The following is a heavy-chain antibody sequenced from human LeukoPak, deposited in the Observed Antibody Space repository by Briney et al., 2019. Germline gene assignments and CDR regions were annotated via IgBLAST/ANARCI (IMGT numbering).Heavy chain of an antibody. D-gene: IGHD3-10*01. CDR2: INWNGGST. CDR1: GFTFDDYG. J-gene: IGHJ4*02. Sequence: GGSLRLSCAASGFTFDDYGMSWVRQAPGKGLEWVSGINWNGGSTGYADSVKGRFTISRDNAKNSLYLQMNSLRAEDTAVYYCARDVTFYGSGSSIDYWGQGTLVTVSS. CDR3: ARDVTFYGSGSSIDY. V-gene: IGHV3-20*04.